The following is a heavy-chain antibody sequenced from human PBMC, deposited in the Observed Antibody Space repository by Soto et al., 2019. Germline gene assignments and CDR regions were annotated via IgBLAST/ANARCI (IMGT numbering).Heavy chain of an antibody. CDR2: INPSGGST. D-gene: IGHD1-26*01. J-gene: IGHJ4*02. Sequence: QVQLVQSGAEVKKPGASVKVSCKASGYTFTSYYMHWVRQAPGQGLEWMGIINPSGGSTSYAQKFQGRVTMTRDTSTSTVYMELSSLRSEDTAVYYCARVDRIVGGGSYWSSDYWGQGTLVTVSS. CDR1: GYTFTSYY. CDR3: ARVDRIVGGGSYWSSDY. V-gene: IGHV1-46*03.